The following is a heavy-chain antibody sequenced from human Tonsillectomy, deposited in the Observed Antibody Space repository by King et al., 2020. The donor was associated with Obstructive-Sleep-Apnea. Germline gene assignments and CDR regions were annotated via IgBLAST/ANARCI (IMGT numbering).Heavy chain of an antibody. CDR1: GFTFSSYG. V-gene: IGHV3-33*01. D-gene: IGHD6-19*01. CDR3: ARVPYSSGWYQADY. J-gene: IGHJ4*02. Sequence: VQLVESGGGVVHPGRSLRLSCAASGFTFSSYGMHWVRQAPGKGLEWVAGIWYDGSNKYYADSVKGRFTIPRDNSKNTLYLQMNSLRAEDTAVYYCARVPYSSGWYQADYWGQGTLVTVSS. CDR2: IWYDGSNK.